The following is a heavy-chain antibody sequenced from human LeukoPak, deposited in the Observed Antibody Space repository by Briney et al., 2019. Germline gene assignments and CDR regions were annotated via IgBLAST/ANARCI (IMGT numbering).Heavy chain of an antibody. J-gene: IGHJ4*02. D-gene: IGHD6-19*01. CDR3: ATYSSGWYDGVF. CDR2: MNPNSGNT. Sequence: GASVKVSCKASGYTFTSYDINWVRQATGQGLEWMGWMNPNSGNTDYAQKFQGRVTMTRNTSISTAYVELSSLRSEDTAVYYCATYSSGWYDGVFWGQGTLVTVSS. V-gene: IGHV1-8*01. CDR1: GYTFTSYD.